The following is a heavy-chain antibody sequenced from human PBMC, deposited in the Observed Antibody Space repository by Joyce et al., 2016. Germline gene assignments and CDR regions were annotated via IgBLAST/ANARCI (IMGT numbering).Heavy chain of an antibody. J-gene: IGHJ6*02. CDR3: ARDGGVPLYYYYGMDV. CDR2: IYTSGST. Sequence: QVQLQESGPGLVKPSETLSLTCTVSGGSISSYYWSWIRQPAGKGLEWFGRIYTSGSTNYNPSLKSRVTMAVDTSKNQFSLKLSSVTAADTAVYYCARDGGVPLYYYYGMDVWGQGTTVTVSS. V-gene: IGHV4-4*07. CDR1: GGSISSYY. D-gene: IGHD2-8*02.